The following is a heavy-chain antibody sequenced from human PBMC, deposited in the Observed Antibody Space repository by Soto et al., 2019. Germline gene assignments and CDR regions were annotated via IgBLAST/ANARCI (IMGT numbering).Heavy chain of an antibody. CDR3: ARAITIFPLDP. D-gene: IGHD3-3*01. CDR1: GFTFSDYY. V-gene: IGHV3-11*06. J-gene: IGHJ5*02. Sequence: PGGSLRLSCAASGFTFSDYYMSWIRQAPGKGLEWVSYISSSTSYTNYADSVKCRFTISRDNSKNSLYLQMNSLRAEDTAVYYCARAITIFPLDPWGQGTLVTVSS. CDR2: ISSSTSYT.